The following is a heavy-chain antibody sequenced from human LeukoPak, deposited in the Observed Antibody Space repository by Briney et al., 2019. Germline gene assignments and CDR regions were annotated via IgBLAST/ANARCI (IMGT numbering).Heavy chain of an antibody. CDR1: GYTFTSYG. V-gene: IGHV1-18*01. Sequence: EASVKVSCKASGYTFTSYGISWVRQAPGQGLEWMGWISAYNGNTNYAQKLQGRVTMTTDTSTSTAYMGLRSLRSDDTAVYYCARLHTLTYYYDSSGYYPGDDYWGQGTLVTVSS. CDR3: ARLHTLTYYYDSSGYYPGDDY. D-gene: IGHD3-22*01. CDR2: ISAYNGNT. J-gene: IGHJ4*02.